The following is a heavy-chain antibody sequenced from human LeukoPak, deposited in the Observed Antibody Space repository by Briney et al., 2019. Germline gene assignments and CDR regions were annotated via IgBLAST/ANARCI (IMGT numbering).Heavy chain of an antibody. D-gene: IGHD6-6*01. V-gene: IGHV4-59*01. CDR1: GGSISSYY. J-gene: IGHJ4*02. CDR3: ARTIVIAARESYYFDY. Sequence: SETLSLTRTVSGGSISSYYWSWIRQPPGKGLEWIGYIYYSGSTNYNPSLKSRVTISVDTSKNQFSLKLSSVTAADTAVYYCARTIVIAARESYYFDYWGQGTLVTVSS. CDR2: IYYSGST.